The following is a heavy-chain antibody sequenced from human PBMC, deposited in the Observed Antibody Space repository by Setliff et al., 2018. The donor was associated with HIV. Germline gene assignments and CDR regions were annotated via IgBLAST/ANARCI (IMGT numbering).Heavy chain of an antibody. CDR3: TRGIEVAGTGAFDM. D-gene: IGHD6-19*01. CDR1: GFTFNNYW. CDR2: INSDGSST. J-gene: IGHJ3*02. V-gene: IGHV3-74*01. Sequence: GGSLRLSCAASGFTFNNYWIHWVRQAPGKGLVWVSRINSDGSSTSYADSVKGRFTISRDNAKNTLYLQMNSLGVEDTAVYYCTRGIEVAGTGAFDMWGQGTMVTVS.